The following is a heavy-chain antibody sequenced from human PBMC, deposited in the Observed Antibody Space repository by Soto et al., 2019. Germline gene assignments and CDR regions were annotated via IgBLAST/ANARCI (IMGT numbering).Heavy chain of an antibody. CDR2: IHSDGSIT. CDR3: ARSQPTGNWFDP. V-gene: IGHV3-74*01. J-gene: IGHJ5*02. CDR1: GFTFSNYW. D-gene: IGHD1-1*01. Sequence: EVQLVESGGGLVQPGGSLRLSCAASGFTFSNYWMHWARQAPGKGLVWVSRIHSDGSITTYADSVKGRFAISRDNAKNKLYLQMNSMRAEDTAVYYCARSQPTGNWFDPWGQGTLVTVSS.